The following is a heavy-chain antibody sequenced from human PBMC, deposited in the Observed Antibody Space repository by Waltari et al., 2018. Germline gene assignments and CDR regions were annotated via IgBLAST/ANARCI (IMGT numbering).Heavy chain of an antibody. CDR3: ARVQDYVRDY. CDR2: INHSGST. CDR1: GGSFSDYY. V-gene: IGHV4-34*01. Sequence: QVQLQQWGAGLLKPSETLSLPCAVYGGSFSDYYWSWIRQPPGKGLEWIGEINHSGSTNYNPSLKSRITISIDTSKNQFSLKLNSVTAADTAVYYCARVQDYVRDYWGQGTLVTVSS. D-gene: IGHD3-16*01. J-gene: IGHJ4*02.